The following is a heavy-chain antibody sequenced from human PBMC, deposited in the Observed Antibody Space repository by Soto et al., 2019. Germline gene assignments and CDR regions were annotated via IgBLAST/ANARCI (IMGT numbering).Heavy chain of an antibody. CDR3: AKDSKYYDYVCGERTNPYWTYYFDS. D-gene: IGHD3-16*01. CDR2: ISYDTNNK. CDR1: GFRFSNYG. V-gene: IGHV3-30*18. J-gene: IGHJ4*02. Sequence: QVQLVESGGGVVQPGNSLRLSCSASGFRFSNYGMHWVRQAPGKGLEWVAVISYDTNNKNYADAVKGRFTVARDNSRNTLYLQMNNVRTEDTAVYFCAKDSKYYDYVCGERTNPYWTYYFDSWGRGTLVTVSS.